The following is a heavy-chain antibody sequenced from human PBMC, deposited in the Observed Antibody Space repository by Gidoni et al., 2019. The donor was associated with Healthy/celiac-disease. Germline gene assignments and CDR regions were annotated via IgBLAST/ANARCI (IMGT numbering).Heavy chain of an antibody. D-gene: IGHD6-19*01. Sequence: EVQLVESGGGLVQPGGSLRLSGAASGLTFSSYSMNWVRQAPGKGLEWVSYISSSSSTIYYADSVKGRFTISRDNAKNSLYLQMNSLRAEDTAVYYCARSVAGTVDYWGQGTLVTVSS. CDR3: ARSVAGTVDY. V-gene: IGHV3-48*01. CDR1: GLTFSSYS. CDR2: ISSSSSTI. J-gene: IGHJ4*02.